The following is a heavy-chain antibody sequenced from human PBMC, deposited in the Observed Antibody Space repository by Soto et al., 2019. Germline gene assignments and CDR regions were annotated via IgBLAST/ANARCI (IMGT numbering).Heavy chain of an antibody. CDR2: IFSNDEK. D-gene: IGHD3-10*01. CDR1: GFSLSNARMG. J-gene: IGHJ4*02. CDR3: ARRYISGSYSVYFDY. Sequence: QVTLKESGPVLVKPTETLTLTCTVSGFSLSNARMGVSWIRQPPGKALEWLAHIFSNDEKSYSTSLKSRHTIDKGTSKSQVVLTMTNMDPVDTATYYFARRYISGSYSVYFDYWGQGTLVTVSS. V-gene: IGHV2-26*01.